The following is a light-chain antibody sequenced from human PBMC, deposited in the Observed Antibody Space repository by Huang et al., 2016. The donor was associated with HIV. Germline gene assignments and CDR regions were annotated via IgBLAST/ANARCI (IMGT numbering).Light chain of an antibody. CDR1: ERISSNH. J-gene: IGKJ2*01. CDR2: GAS. CDR3: QQYGGSPRYT. Sequence: EIVLTQSPGTLSLSPGERVTLSCRASERISSNHVAWYQQKSGQAPRLLIYGASTRATGIADRFSGSGSGTDFTLSISRLEPEDFAVYYCQQYGGSPRYTFGQGTKLEI. V-gene: IGKV3-20*01.